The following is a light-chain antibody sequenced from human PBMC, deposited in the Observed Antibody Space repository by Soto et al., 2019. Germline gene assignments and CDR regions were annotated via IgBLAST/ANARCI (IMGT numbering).Light chain of an antibody. V-gene: IGLV2-8*01. J-gene: IGLJ1*01. CDR1: SSDVGRYNY. CDR2: DVS. Sequence: ALTQPPSASGSPGQSVTISCTGTSSDVGRYNYVSWYQHHPGKAPKLIIYDVSQRPSGVPDRFSGSKSGNAASLTISGLQAEDEADYYCSSFTTSHTYVFGTGTKVTVL. CDR3: SSFTTSHTYV.